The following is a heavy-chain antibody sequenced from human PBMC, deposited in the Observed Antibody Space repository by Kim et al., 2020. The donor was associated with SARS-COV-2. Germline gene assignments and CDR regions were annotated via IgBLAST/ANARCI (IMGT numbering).Heavy chain of an antibody. CDR2: IWDDGKTI. D-gene: IGHD3-16*01. CDR3: ARGGGTRVTFGGLV. CDR1: GFIFSTYA. Sequence: GGSLRLSCAASGFIFSTYAMHWVRQTPGKGLDWVAVIWDDGKTIYYGNSVTGRFTISRDNSMNTVHLQMNSLRDEDTAVYYCARGGGTRVTFGGLVWGQGILVTVSS. J-gene: IGHJ4*02. V-gene: IGHV3-33*01.